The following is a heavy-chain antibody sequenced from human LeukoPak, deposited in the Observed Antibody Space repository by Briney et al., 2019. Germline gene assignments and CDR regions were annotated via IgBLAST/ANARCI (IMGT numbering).Heavy chain of an antibody. D-gene: IGHD6-13*01. Sequence: GGSLRLSCAASGFTFRNYWMQWVRQVRGKGREGGSGISGGGGRTYYAVSVTGRFTISRDNSKNTLYLQMNCLRAEDTAVYYCAKPSSIQAAAVLFDYWGQGTLVTVSS. CDR2: ISGGGGRT. CDR1: GFTFRNYW. CDR3: AKPSSIQAAAVLFDY. V-gene: IGHV3-23*01. J-gene: IGHJ4*02.